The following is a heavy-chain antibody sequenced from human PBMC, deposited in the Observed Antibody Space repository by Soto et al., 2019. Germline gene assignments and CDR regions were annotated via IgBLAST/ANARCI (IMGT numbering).Heavy chain of an antibody. CDR3: ARELVPYYYYGMDV. J-gene: IGHJ6*02. V-gene: IGHV4-30-4*01. CDR2: IYYSGST. Sequence: SETLSLTCTVSGGSISSGDYYWSWIRQPPGKGLEWIGYIYYSGSTYYNPSLKSRVTISVDTSKNQFSLKLSSVTAADTAVYYCARELVPYYYYGMDVWGQGTTVTVSS. D-gene: IGHD3-10*02. CDR1: GGSISSGDYY.